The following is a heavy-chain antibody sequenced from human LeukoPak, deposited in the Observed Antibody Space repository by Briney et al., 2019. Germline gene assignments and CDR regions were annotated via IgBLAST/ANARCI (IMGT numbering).Heavy chain of an antibody. CDR1: GFTCSSYE. CDR3: AELGITMIGGV. Sequence: GGSLRLSCAASGFTCSSYEMNWVRQAPGNGLEWVSYISSSGSTIYYADSVKGRFTISRDNAKNSLYLQMNSLRAEDTAVYYCAELGITMIGGVWGKGTTVTISS. J-gene: IGHJ6*04. D-gene: IGHD3-10*02. V-gene: IGHV3-48*03. CDR2: ISSSGSTI.